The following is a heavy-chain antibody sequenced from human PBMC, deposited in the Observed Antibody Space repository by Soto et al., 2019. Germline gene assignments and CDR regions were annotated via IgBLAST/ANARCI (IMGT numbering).Heavy chain of an antibody. V-gene: IGHV1-69*01. CDR1: GGTFSSYA. J-gene: IGHJ6*02. Sequence: QVQLVQSGAEVKKPGSSVKVSCKASGGTFSSYAISWVRQAPGQGLEWMGGIIPISGTANYAQKFQGRVTITADESTSTAYMELSSLRSEDTVVYYCARSQGSCTSLEIYYYYYYGMDVWGQGTTVTVSS. CDR3: ARSQGSCTSLEIYYYYYYGMDV. D-gene: IGHD2-2*01. CDR2: IIPISGTA.